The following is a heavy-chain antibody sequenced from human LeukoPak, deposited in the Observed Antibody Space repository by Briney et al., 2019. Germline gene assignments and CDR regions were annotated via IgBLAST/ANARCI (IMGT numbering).Heavy chain of an antibody. J-gene: IGHJ6*02. CDR3: ARVGGYGDFGMDV. V-gene: IGHV3-66*01. D-gene: IGHD4-17*01. CDR2: IYSGGNT. CDR1: GFTVSSNY. Sequence: PGGSLRPSCAASGFTVSSNYMSWVRQAPGKGLEWVSVIYSGGNTYYADSVRGRFTISRDNSKSTLYLQVNSLRADDTAVYYCARVGGYGDFGMDVWGQGTTVTVSS.